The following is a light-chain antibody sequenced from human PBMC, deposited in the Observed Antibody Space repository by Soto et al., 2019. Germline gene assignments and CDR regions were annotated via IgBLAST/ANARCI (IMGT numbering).Light chain of an antibody. Sequence: IVLTQSPGTLSLSPGERATFSCRASQSVSSSCLAWYQQKPGQAPRLLIYGASSRATGIPDRFSGSGSGTDFTLTISRLEPEDFAVYYCQQYGSWTFGQGTKVDIK. CDR3: QQYGSWT. CDR2: GAS. J-gene: IGKJ1*01. V-gene: IGKV3-20*01. CDR1: QSVSSSC.